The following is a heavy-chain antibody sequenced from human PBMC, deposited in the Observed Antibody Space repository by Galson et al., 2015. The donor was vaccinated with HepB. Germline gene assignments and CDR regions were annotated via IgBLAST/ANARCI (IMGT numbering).Heavy chain of an antibody. CDR3: ARDVGWALRGRIDN. CDR2: ISADNANT. V-gene: IGHV1-18*01. CDR1: GYSFTTYG. D-gene: IGHD1-26*01. J-gene: IGHJ4*02. Sequence: SVKVSCKASGYSFTTYGFSWVRQAPGQGLEWMGWISADNANTNYPQRFQGRVTMTADTSTSTVYLELRSLRSDDTAVYYCARDVGWALRGRIDNWGQGTLVTVSS.